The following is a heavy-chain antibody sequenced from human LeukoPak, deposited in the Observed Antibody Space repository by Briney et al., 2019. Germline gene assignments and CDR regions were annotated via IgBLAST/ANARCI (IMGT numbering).Heavy chain of an antibody. J-gene: IGHJ6*02. V-gene: IGHV1-2*02. Sequence: ASVKVSCKASGYTFTGYYMHWVRQAPGQGLEWMGWINPNSGGTNYAQKFQGRVTMTRDTSISTAYMELSRLRSDDTAVYYCASHSGWNYYYYYGMDVWGQGTTVTVSS. CDR1: GYTFTGYY. D-gene: IGHD6-19*01. CDR3: ASHSGWNYYYYYGMDV. CDR2: INPNSGGT.